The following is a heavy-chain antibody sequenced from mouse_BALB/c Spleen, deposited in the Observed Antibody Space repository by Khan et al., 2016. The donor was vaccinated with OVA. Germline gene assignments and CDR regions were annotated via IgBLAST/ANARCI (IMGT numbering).Heavy chain of an antibody. Sequence: QVQLQQSGPELVKPGASVKMSCKASGYTFTDYVINWVKQRTGQGLEWIGEIYPGSGTTYYNEKFKGKAKLTADKSSKTAYMQLSSLTSEDSAVYFCAKNYASWFAYWGQGTLVTVSA. V-gene: IGHV1-77*01. CDR2: IYPGSGTT. CDR3: AKNYASWFAY. CDR1: GYTFTDYV. J-gene: IGHJ3*01.